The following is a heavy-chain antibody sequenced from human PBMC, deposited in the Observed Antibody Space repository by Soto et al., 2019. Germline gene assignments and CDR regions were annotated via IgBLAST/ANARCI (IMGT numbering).Heavy chain of an antibody. CDR3: VHSEYSGYGLPGY. D-gene: IGHD5-12*01. CDR2: IIPILGLA. J-gene: IGHJ4*02. Sequence: QVQLVQSGAEVKKPGSSVKVSCKASGGTFSSYTISWVRQAPGQGLEWMGRIIPILGLANYAQKFQGRVTITADKSTSTAYMEPSSLRSADTAVYYCVHSEYSGYGLPGYWGQGTLVTVSS. CDR1: GGTFSSYT. V-gene: IGHV1-69*02.